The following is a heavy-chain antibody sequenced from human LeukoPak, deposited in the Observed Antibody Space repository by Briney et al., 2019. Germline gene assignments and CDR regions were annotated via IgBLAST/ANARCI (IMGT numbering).Heavy chain of an antibody. CDR1: GYTFTSYG. V-gene: IGHV1-18*01. CDR2: IGAYNGNT. CDR3: ARGVRIYCSGGSCYLFDYYYYGMDV. J-gene: IGHJ6*02. D-gene: IGHD2-15*01. Sequence: ASVKVSCKASGYTFTSYGISWVRQAPGQGLEWMGWIGAYNGNTNYAQKLQGRVTMTTDTSTSTAYMELRSLSSDDTAVYYCARGVRIYCSGGSCYLFDYYYYGMDVWGQGTTVTVSS.